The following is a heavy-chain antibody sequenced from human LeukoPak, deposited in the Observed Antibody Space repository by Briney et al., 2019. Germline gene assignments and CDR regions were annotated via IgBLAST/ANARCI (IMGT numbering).Heavy chain of an antibody. CDR1: GGSISSYY. Sequence: SETLSLTCTVSGGSISSYYWSWIRQPPGKGLEWIGYIYYSGSTNYNPSLKSRVTISVDTSKNQFSLKLSSVTAADTAVYYCAREEGLGSLNWFDPWGQGTLVTVSS. J-gene: IGHJ5*02. D-gene: IGHD3-10*01. CDR3: AREEGLGSLNWFDP. CDR2: IYYSGST. V-gene: IGHV4-59*12.